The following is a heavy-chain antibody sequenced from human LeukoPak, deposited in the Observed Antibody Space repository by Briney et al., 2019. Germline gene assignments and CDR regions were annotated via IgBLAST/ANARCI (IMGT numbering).Heavy chain of an antibody. CDR2: IDPNSGGT. V-gene: IGHV1-2*02. CDR3: ARWRGPTAFDI. J-gene: IGHJ3*02. D-gene: IGHD3-3*01. Sequence: ASMKVSCKASGYTFTGYYMHWVRQAPGQGLEWMGWIDPNSGGTNYAQKFQGRVTMTRDTSISTAYMELSRLRSDDTAVYYCARWRGPTAFDIWGQGTMVTVSS. CDR1: GYTFTGYY.